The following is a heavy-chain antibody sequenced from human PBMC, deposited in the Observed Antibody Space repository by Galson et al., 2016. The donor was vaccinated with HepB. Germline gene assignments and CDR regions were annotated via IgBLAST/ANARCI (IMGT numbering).Heavy chain of an antibody. CDR3: TSTSDWARSGVYAFDM. J-gene: IGHJ3*02. CDR2: IKTKTDSGTA. CDR1: DFSFSNAW. Sequence: SLRLSCAASDFSFSNAWMNWVRQAPGKGLEWVGRIKTKTDSGTADYAAPVKGRLTISRDDSKNTLYLQMNSLKTEDTAIYYCTSTSDWARSGVYAFDMWGQGTMVTVSS. D-gene: IGHD3-3*01. V-gene: IGHV3-15*07.